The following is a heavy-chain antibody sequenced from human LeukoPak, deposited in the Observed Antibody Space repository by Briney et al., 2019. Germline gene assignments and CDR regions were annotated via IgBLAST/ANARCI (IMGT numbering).Heavy chain of an antibody. CDR1: GFTFSNEA. V-gene: IGHV3-23*01. CDR3: TKVRSGSSNWALRIFDY. D-gene: IGHD4-11*01. Sequence: GGSLSLSCAVSGFTFSNEAMGWVRQLRGGGLEWVSTISPGGGTTYYAESMKGRFTISRDNSKSTLYLEMNSLRVEDTAVYYCTKVRSGSSNWALRIFDYWGQGALVTVSS. CDR2: ISPGGGTT. J-gene: IGHJ4*02.